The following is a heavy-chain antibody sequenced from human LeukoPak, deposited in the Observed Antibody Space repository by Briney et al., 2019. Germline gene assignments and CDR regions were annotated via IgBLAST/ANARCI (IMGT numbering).Heavy chain of an antibody. CDR2: TFCRSQCYN. CDR1: GDSDSSNSAA. CDR3: ARASYSSSWSIDY. Sequence: SQTLSLTCAISGDSDSSNSAAWNWSRQSPSRGLEWLGRTFCRSQCYNDYAVSVKSRIIINPDTSKNQLSLQLNSVTPEDTAVYYCARASYSSSWSIDYWGQGTRVTVSS. V-gene: IGHV6-1*01. J-gene: IGHJ4*02. D-gene: IGHD6-13*01.